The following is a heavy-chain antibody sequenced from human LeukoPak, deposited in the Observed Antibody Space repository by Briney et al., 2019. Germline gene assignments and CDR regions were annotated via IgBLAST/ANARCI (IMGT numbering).Heavy chain of an antibody. D-gene: IGHD3-22*01. V-gene: IGHV3-30-3*01. CDR1: GFTFSSCA. CDR2: ISCDGINK. J-gene: IGHJ4*02. Sequence: GGSLRLSCAASGFTFSSCAMHWVRQAPGKGLEWVALISCDGINKYYSDSVKGRFTISRDNSKNTLYLQMNSLRAEDTAVYYCARGPSEVLKTYYYDSSGYLPSAPFDYWGQGTLVTVSS. CDR3: ARGPSEVLKTYYYDSSGYLPSAPFDY.